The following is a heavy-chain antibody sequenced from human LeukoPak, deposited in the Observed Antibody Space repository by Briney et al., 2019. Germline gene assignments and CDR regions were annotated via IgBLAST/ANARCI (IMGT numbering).Heavy chain of an antibody. CDR1: GGTFSRYA. CDR3: AGARGGGEPTYYYYYMDV. Sequence: SVKVSCKASGGTFSRYAISWVRQAPGQGLEWMGGIIPIFGTANYAQKFQGRVTITADKSTSTAYMELSSLRSEDTAVYYCAGARGGGEPTYYYYYMDVWGKGTTVTVSS. CDR2: IIPIFGTA. V-gene: IGHV1-69*06. J-gene: IGHJ6*03. D-gene: IGHD2-21*01.